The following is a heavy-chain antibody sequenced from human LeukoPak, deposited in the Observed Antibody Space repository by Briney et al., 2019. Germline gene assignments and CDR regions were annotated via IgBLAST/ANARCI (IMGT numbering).Heavy chain of an antibody. V-gene: IGHV1-2*02. J-gene: IGHJ5*02. D-gene: IGHD2-15*01. Sequence: GASVKVSCKASGYTFTAYYMHWVRQAPGQGLEYMGWINPNSGGTNYAQKFQGRVTMTRDTSISTVYMELSRLRSDDTGVYYCARGNEGYCSGGSCYVGAWFDPWGQGTRVIVSS. CDR1: GYTFTAYY. CDR3: ARGNEGYCSGGSCYVGAWFDP. CDR2: INPNSGGT.